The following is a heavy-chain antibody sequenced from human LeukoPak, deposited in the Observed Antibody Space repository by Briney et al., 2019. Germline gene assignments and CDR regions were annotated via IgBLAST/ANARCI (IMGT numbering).Heavy chain of an antibody. D-gene: IGHD2-21*01. CDR1: GFTFSSYG. CDR3: AKIYLSQSPFDY. CDR2: IRYDGSNK. Sequence: GGSLRLSCAASGFTFSSYGMHWVRQAPGKGLEWVAFIRYDGSNKYYADSVKGRFTISRDNSKNTLYLQMNSLRAEDTAVYYCAKIYLSQSPFDYWGQGTLVTVSS. V-gene: IGHV3-30*02. J-gene: IGHJ4*02.